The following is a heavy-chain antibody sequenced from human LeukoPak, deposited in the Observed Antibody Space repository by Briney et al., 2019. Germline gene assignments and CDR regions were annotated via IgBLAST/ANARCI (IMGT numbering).Heavy chain of an antibody. CDR3: ARTVPGYPYDYFDY. Sequence: PGGSLRLSCAASGFTFSRHWMSWVRQAPGKGLERVAHMNQDGSAIYSVDSVKGRFTISRDNDKNSLYLQMNGLTVADTAVYYCARTVPGYPYDYFDYWGQGSLVTVSS. CDR1: GFTFSRHW. J-gene: IGHJ4*02. CDR2: MNQDGSAI. D-gene: IGHD6-19*01. V-gene: IGHV3-7*01.